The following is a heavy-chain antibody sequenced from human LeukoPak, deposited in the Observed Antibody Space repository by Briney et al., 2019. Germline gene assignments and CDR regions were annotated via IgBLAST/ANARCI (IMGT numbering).Heavy chain of an antibody. V-gene: IGHV1-69*13. CDR1: GCTFSSYA. CDR3: TRDDYIVVVPAATLGYGMDV. Sequence: SVKVSCKASGCTFSSYAISWVRQAPGQGLEWMGGIIPIFGTANYAQKFQGRVTITADESTSTAYMELSSLKTEDTAVYYCTRDDYIVVVPAATLGYGMDVWGQGTTVTVSS. CDR2: IIPIFGTA. D-gene: IGHD2-2*01. J-gene: IGHJ6*02.